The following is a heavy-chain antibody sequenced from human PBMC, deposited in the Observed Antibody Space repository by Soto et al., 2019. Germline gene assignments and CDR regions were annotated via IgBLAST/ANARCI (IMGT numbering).Heavy chain of an antibody. CDR1: GGTFSSYA. CDR3: ASQPYRPAGGPAPWRDANYYYYYGMDV. Sequence: GASVKVSCKASGGTFSSYAISWVRQAPGQGLEWMGGIIPIFGTANYAQKFQGRVTITADESTSTAYMELSSLRSEDTAVYYCASQPYRPAGGPAPWRDANYYYYYGMDVWGQGTTVTVSS. D-gene: IGHD2-2*01. J-gene: IGHJ6*02. CDR2: IIPIFGTA. V-gene: IGHV1-69*13.